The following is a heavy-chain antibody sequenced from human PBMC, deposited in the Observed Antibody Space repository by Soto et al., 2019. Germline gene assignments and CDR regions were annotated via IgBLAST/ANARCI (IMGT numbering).Heavy chain of an antibody. CDR1: GGSISSYY. CDR2: IYYSGST. J-gene: IGHJ6*02. CDR3: ARAGERGFGDGMDV. V-gene: IGHV4-59*01. D-gene: IGHD3-10*01. Sequence: QVQLQESGPGLVKPSETLSLTCTVSGGSISSYYWSWIRQPPGKGLEWIGYIYYSGSTNYNPSLKSRVTISVDTSKNQFSLKLSSVTAADTAVYYCARAGERGFGDGMDVWGQGTTVTVSS.